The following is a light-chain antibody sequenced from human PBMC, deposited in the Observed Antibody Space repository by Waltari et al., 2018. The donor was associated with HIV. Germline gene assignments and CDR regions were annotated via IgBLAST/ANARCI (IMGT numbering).Light chain of an antibody. CDR1: QSISTNY. CDR3: QQYNKSPYT. CDR2: GAS. V-gene: IGKV3-20*01. Sequence: EIVLTQSPGTLSLSPGVSATLSCRASQSISTNYLAWYQQKPGQAPRRLIYGASSRATGIPDRFSGGGSGTDFTLTISRLEPEDFAVYYCQQYNKSPYTFGQGTKLDIK. J-gene: IGKJ2*01.